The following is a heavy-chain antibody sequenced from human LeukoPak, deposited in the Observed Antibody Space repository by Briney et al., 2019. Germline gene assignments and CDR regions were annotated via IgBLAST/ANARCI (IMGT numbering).Heavy chain of an antibody. CDR3: ARAPGYYYMDV. CDR2: INHSGST. V-gene: IGHV4-34*01. CDR1: GGSFSGYY. J-gene: IGHJ6*03. Sequence: SETLSLTCAVYGGSFSGYYWSWIRQPPGKGLEWIGEINHSGSTNYNPSLKSRVTISVDTSKNQCSLKLSSVTAADTAVYYCARAPGYYYMDVWGKGTTVTVSS. D-gene: IGHD3-10*01.